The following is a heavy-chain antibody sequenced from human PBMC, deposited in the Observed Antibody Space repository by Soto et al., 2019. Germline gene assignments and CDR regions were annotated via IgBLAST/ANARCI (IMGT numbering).Heavy chain of an antibody. Sequence: ASVKVSCKASGYTFTSYGISWVRQAPGQGLEWMGWISAYNGNTNYAQKLQGRVTMTTDTSTSTAYMELRSLRSDDTAVYYCARSHYYDSSGYYYEGAQPLDPWGQGTLVTVSS. CDR2: ISAYNGNT. J-gene: IGHJ5*02. D-gene: IGHD3-22*01. V-gene: IGHV1-18*01. CDR3: ARSHYYDSSGYYYEGAQPLDP. CDR1: GYTFTSYG.